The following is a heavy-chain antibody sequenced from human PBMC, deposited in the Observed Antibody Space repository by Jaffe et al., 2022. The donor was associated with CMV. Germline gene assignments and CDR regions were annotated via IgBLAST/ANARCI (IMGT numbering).Heavy chain of an antibody. Sequence: QITLKESGPTLVKPTQTLTLTCTFSGFSLSTSGVGVGWIRQPPGKALEWLALIYWNDDKRYSPSLKSRLTITKDTSKNQVVLTMTNMDPVDTATYYCAHSVNYYDSSGFIDYWGQGTLVTVSS. J-gene: IGHJ4*02. CDR2: IYWNDDK. CDR3: AHSVNYYDSSGFIDY. CDR1: GFSLSTSGVG. D-gene: IGHD3-22*01. V-gene: IGHV2-5*01.